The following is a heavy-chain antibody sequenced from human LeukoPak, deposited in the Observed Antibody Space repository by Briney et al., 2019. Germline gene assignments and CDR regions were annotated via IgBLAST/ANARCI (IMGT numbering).Heavy chain of an antibody. CDR2: IYSGGST. Sequence: GGSLRLSCAASGFSVSNNYMAWVRQAPGKGLEWVSFIYSGGSTYYADSVKGRFTISRDNSKNTLFLQMNSLRAEDTAVYYCARDGLGMATITSFDYWGQGTLVTVSS. J-gene: IGHJ4*02. V-gene: IGHV3-53*01. CDR3: ARDGLGMATITSFDY. CDR1: GFSVSNNY. D-gene: IGHD5-24*01.